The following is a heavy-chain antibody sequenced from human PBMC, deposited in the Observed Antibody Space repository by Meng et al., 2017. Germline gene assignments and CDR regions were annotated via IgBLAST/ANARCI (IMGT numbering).Heavy chain of an antibody. V-gene: IGHV1-2*06. D-gene: IGHD3-10*01. CDR2: INPNSGGT. CDR3: ASELNTYGSGSYAY. J-gene: IGHJ4*02. Sequence: QGQRVPAGAEVKKPGASVKASCKASGYTFTGYYMHWVRQAPGQGLEWMGRINPNSGGTNYAQKFQGRVTMTRDTSISTAYMELSRLRSDDTAVYYCASELNTYGSGSYAYWGQGTLVTVSS. CDR1: GYTFTGYY.